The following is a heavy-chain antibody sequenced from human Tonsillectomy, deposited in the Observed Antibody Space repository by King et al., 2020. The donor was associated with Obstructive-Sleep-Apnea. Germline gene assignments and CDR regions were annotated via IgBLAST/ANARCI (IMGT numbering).Heavy chain of an antibody. J-gene: IGHJ4*02. D-gene: IGHD3-10*01. V-gene: IGHV3-15*01. CDR3: TTDYTGSFGS. Sequence: VQLVESGGGLVKPGGSLRLSCAASGFTFSDAWMNWVRQAPGRGLEWVGRIKSKTDGGTTDYAAPVKGRFTISRDDSRNTLYMQMNNLKSEDTDVYYCTTDYTGSFGSGGQGTLVTVSS. CDR1: GFTFSDAW. CDR2: IKSKTDGGTT.